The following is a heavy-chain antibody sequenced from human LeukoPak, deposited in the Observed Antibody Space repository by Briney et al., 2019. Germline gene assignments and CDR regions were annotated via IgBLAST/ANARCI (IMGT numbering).Heavy chain of an antibody. J-gene: IGHJ6*03. CDR3: AKAPYENYYYYMCV. V-gene: IGHV3-23*01. CDR1: GFTFRSYG. CDR2: ISGSGAYT. D-gene: IGHD5-12*01. Sequence: GGSLRLSCVASGFTFRSYGMIWVRQAPGKGLEWVSAISGSGAYTFYPDSVKGRFTISRDNSRDTSYLQIDSLRVEDSAVYYCAKAPYENYYYYMCVWGKGTTVTVSS.